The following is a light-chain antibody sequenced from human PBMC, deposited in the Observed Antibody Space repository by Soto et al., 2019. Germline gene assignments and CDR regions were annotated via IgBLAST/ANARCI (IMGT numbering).Light chain of an antibody. CDR3: SSFTSSNSPVV. Sequence: QSALTQPASVSESPGQSITILCTGTSSDIGGYNYISWYQQHPGKAPKLIIFDVSNRPLGVSYRFSASKSGNTASLTISGLQAEDEAEYFCSSFTSSNSPVVFGGGTKLTVL. V-gene: IGLV2-14*01. CDR2: DVS. J-gene: IGLJ2*01. CDR1: SSDIGGYNY.